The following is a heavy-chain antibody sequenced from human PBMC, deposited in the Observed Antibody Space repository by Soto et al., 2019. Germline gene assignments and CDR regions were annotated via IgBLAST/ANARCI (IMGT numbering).Heavy chain of an antibody. V-gene: IGHV4-31*03. CDR3: AKGTGGQLVRHLLFDY. J-gene: IGHJ4*02. D-gene: IGHD6-6*01. Sequence: QVQLQESGPGLVKPSQTLSLTCTVSGGSIGTGGYYWSWIRQHPGKGLEWIGYIYYSGSTYYNPSLKSRVTFSVDTSKNQFSLKLSSVTAADTAVYYCAKGTGGQLVRHLLFDYWGQGTLVTVSS. CDR2: IYYSGST. CDR1: GGSIGTGGYY.